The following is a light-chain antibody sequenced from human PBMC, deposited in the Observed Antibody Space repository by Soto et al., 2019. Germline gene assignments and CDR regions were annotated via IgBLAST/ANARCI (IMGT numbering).Light chain of an antibody. CDR3: SSYTPTTSLVV. Sequence: QSVLTQPASVSGSPGQSITISCTGPSSDIGGFNFVSWYQHHPGKAPKLLIYEVSDQASGVSNRFSGSKSGNTATLTISGLQAEDEADYYCSSYTPTTSLVVFGSGTKVTVL. CDR2: EVS. V-gene: IGLV2-14*01. CDR1: SSDIGGFNF. J-gene: IGLJ1*01.